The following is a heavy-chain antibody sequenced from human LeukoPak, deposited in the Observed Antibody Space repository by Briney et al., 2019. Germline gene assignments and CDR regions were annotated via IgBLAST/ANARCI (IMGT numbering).Heavy chain of an antibody. Sequence: GGSLRLSCAASGFTFSSYSMNWVRQAPGKGVEWVPSISSSSSYIYYADSVKGRFTISRDNAKNSLYLQMNSLRAEDTAVYYCARYGYRSSTSCYAFDIWGQGTMVTVSS. D-gene: IGHD2-2*01. J-gene: IGHJ3*02. CDR1: GFTFSSYS. CDR2: ISSSSSYI. CDR3: ARYGYRSSTSCYAFDI. V-gene: IGHV3-21*01.